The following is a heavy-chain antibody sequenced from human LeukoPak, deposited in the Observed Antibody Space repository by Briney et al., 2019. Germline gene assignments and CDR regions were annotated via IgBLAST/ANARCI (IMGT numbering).Heavy chain of an antibody. V-gene: IGHV1-2*02. J-gene: IGHJ4*02. D-gene: IGHD3-3*01. Sequence: GASVKVSCKTSGYSFIDYYMHWVRQAPGQGLEWMGWINPVSGGTNYAQKFQGRVTVTRETSITTAYMELSGLKSDDTAVYYCATSSKTYGGYYIYWGQGTLVTVSS. CDR2: INPVSGGT. CDR1: GYSFIDYY. CDR3: ATSSKTYGGYYIY.